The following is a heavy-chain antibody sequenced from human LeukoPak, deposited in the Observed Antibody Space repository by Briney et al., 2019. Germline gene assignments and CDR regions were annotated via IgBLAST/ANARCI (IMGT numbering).Heavy chain of an antibody. CDR2: IYNSGSA. D-gene: IGHD2/OR15-2a*01. CDR1: GGSISGYY. CDR3: ARKNDFEI. V-gene: IGHV4-59*08. Sequence: PSETLSLTCTVSGGSISGYYWSWIRQPPGKGLEWIGYIYNSGSANYNPSLKSRVTISEDMSINQFSLKLSSVTAADTAVYYCARKNDFEIWGQETLVTVPS. J-gene: IGHJ3*02.